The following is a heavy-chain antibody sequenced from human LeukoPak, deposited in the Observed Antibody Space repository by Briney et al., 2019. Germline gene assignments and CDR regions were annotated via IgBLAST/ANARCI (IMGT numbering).Heavy chain of an antibody. J-gene: IGHJ6*02. V-gene: IGHV4-59*01. CDR1: GVSISSYY. CDR3: ARSVVVTATLRYHYGMDV. Sequence: SETLSLTCTVSGVSISSYYWNWIRQPPGKGLEWIGYIYDSGTTNYNPSLKSRVTMSVDSSENHFSLKLTSVTAADTAVYYCARSVVVTATLRYHYGMDVWGQGTTVTVSS. CDR2: IYDSGTT. D-gene: IGHD2-21*02.